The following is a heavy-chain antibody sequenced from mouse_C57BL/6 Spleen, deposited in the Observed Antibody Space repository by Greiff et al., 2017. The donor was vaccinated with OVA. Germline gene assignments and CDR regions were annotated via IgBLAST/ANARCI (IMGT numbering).Heavy chain of an antibody. CDR3: ARGLRGDGFAY. J-gene: IGHJ3*01. CDR2: IHPNSGST. Sequence: QVQLQQPGAELVKPGASVKLSCKASGYTFTSYWMPWVKQRPGQGLEWIGMIHPNSGSTNYNEKFKSKATLTVDKSSSTAYMQLSSLTSEDSAVYYCARGLRGDGFAYWGQGTLVTVSA. CDR1: GYTFTSYW. V-gene: IGHV1-64*01. D-gene: IGHD2-4*01.